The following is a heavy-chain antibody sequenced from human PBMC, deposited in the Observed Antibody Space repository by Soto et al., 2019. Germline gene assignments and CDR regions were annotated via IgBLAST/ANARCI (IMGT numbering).Heavy chain of an antibody. CDR3: ARESEDLTSNFAY. CDR2: ISSTTNYI. CDR1: GFTFTRYS. J-gene: IGHJ4*02. V-gene: IGHV3-21*06. Sequence: GGSLRLSCAASGFTFTRYSMNWVRQAPGKGLEWVSSISSTTNYIYYGDSMKGRFTISRDNAKNSLYLEMNSLRAEDTAVYYCARESEDLTSNFAYWGQGTLVTVSS.